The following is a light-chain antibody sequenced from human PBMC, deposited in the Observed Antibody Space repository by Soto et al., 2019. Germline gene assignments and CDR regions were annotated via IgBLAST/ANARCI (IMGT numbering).Light chain of an antibody. CDR1: SSDVGSYNL. Sequence: QSALTQPASVSGSPGQSITISCTETSSDVGSYNLVSWYQQHPGKAPKLMIYEGSKRHSGVSNRFSGSKSGNTASLTISGLQAEDEADYYFCSYAGSSTWVFGGGTKLTFL. V-gene: IGLV2-23*01. J-gene: IGLJ3*02. CDR2: EGS. CDR3: CSYAGSSTWV.